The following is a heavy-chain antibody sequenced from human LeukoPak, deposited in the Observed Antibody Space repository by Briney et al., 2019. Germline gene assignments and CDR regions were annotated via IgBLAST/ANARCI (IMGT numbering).Heavy chain of an antibody. J-gene: IGHJ4*02. CDR1: GFTFSSYR. CDR2: ISSSSYI. CDR3: ARDRAGGWTDY. Sequence: GGSLRLSCAASGFTFSSYRMNWVRQAPGKGLEWVSSISSSSYIYYADSVKGRFTISRDNAKNSLYLQMNSLRAEDTAVYYCARDRAGGWTDYWGQGTLVTVSS. V-gene: IGHV3-21*01. D-gene: IGHD6-19*01.